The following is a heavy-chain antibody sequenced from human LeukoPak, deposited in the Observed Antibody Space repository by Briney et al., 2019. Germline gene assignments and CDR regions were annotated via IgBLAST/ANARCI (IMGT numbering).Heavy chain of an antibody. J-gene: IGHJ4*02. CDR3: ARGSSSFGYYFDY. CDR2: IIPIFGTA. V-gene: IGHV1-69*05. CDR1: GGTFSSYA. Sequence: SVKVSYKASGGTFSSYAISWVRQAPGQGLERMGRIIPIFGTANYAQKFQGRVTITTDESTSTAYMELSSLRSEDTAVYYCARGSSSFGYYFDYWGQGTLVTVSS. D-gene: IGHD6-6*01.